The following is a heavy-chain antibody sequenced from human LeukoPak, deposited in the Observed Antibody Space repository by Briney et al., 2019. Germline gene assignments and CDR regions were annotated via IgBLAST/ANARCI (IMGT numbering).Heavy chain of an antibody. J-gene: IGHJ4*02. V-gene: IGHV3-21*01. CDR2: ISSSSSYI. CDR1: GFTFSSYS. CDR3: ARVRGYDFWSGFDY. Sequence: GGSLRLSCAASGFTFSSYSMNWVRQAPGKGLEWVSSISSSSSYIYYADSVKGRFTISRDNAKNSLYLQMNSLRAEDTAVYYCARVRGYDFWSGFDYWGQGTLVTVSS. D-gene: IGHD3-3*01.